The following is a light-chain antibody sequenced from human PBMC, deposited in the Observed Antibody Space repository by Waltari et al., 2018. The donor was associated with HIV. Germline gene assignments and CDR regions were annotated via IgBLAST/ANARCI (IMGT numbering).Light chain of an antibody. CDR3: GTWDTSLGAGV. J-gene: IGLJ3*02. CDR1: SSKFGNDF. V-gene: IGLV1-51*01. Sequence: QSVLTQPPSVSAAPGQKVPLSCSGSSSKFGNDFVSWYQHLPGAAPKLLIYDNDKRPSGISDRFSGSKSGTSATLGITGLQTGDEADYYCGTWDTSLGAGVFGGGTKLTVL. CDR2: DND.